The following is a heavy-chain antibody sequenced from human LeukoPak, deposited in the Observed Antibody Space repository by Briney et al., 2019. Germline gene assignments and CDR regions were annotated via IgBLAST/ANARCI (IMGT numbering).Heavy chain of an antibody. Sequence: SETLSLTCAVYGGSFSGYYWSWIRQHPGKGLEWIGYIYYSGSTYYNLSLKSRVTISVDTSKNQFSLKLSSVTAADTAVYYCAREGPYRYFDYWGQGALVTVSS. V-gene: IGHV4-31*11. D-gene: IGHD5-18*01. CDR3: AREGPYRYFDY. CDR1: GGSFSGYY. J-gene: IGHJ4*02. CDR2: IYYSGST.